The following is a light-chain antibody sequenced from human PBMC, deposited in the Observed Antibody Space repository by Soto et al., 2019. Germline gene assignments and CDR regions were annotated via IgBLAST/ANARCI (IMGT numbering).Light chain of an antibody. CDR3: QQYGSSPRT. CDR1: QSVGSIY. V-gene: IGKV3-20*01. J-gene: IGKJ1*01. CDR2: GAS. Sequence: DIVLTQSPGTLSLSPGERATLSFRASQSVGSIYLAWYQQKPGQAPSLLIHGASSRATGIPGRFSGSGSGTDFTLTISRLEPEDFAVYYCQQYGSSPRTFGQGTKVDIK.